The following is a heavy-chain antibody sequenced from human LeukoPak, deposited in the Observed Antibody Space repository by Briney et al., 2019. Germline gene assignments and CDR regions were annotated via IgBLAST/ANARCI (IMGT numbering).Heavy chain of an antibody. J-gene: IGHJ3*02. CDR1: DGSISSSSYY. Sequence: PSETLSLTCTVSDGSISSSSYYWGWIRQPPGKGLEWIGSIYYSGSTYYNPSLKSRITISVDTSKNQFSLKLSSVTAADTAVYYCAGRGFYFDIWGQGTMVTVSS. V-gene: IGHV4-39*01. D-gene: IGHD2/OR15-2a*01. CDR2: IYYSGST. CDR3: AGRGFYFDI.